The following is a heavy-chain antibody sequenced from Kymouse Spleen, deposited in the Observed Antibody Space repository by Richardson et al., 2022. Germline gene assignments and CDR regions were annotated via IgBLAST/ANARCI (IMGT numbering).Heavy chain of an antibody. J-gene: IGHJ4*02. V-gene: IGHV4-61*01. CDR3: ARDRGCSGGSCYSYFDY. D-gene: IGHD2-15*01. CDR2: IYYSGST. CDR1: GGSVSSGSYY. Sequence: QVQLQESGPGLVKPSETLSLTCTVSGGSVSSGSYYWSWIRQPPGKGLEWIGYIYYSGSTNYNPSLKSRVTISVDTSKNQFSLKLSSVTAADTAVYYCARDRGCSGGSCYSYFDYWGQGTLVTVSS.